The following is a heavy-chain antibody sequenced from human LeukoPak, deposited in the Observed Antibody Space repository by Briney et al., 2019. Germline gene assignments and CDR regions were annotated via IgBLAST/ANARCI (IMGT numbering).Heavy chain of an antibody. CDR3: ARDPSSRAAAGRGDY. Sequence: PGGSLRLSCAASGFPFNTFGMYWVRQSPGKGLEWVAVIWYDGSNADYADSVKGRFTTSRDNSKNTLYLQMNSLRSEDTAIYYCARDPSSRAAAGRGDYWGQGTQVTVSS. V-gene: IGHV3-33*01. CDR2: IWYDGSNA. J-gene: IGHJ4*02. CDR1: GFPFNTFG. D-gene: IGHD6-13*01.